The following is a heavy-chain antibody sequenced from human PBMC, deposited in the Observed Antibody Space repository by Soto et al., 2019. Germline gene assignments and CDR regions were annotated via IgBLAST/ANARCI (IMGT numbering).Heavy chain of an antibody. J-gene: IGHJ5*02. CDR3: ATTRGSGWDDYNWFDP. CDR1: GYSFTSYW. V-gene: IGHV5-51*01. CDR2: IYPGDSDT. D-gene: IGHD6-19*01. Sequence: GESLKISCKGSGYSFTSYWIGWVRQMPGKGLEWMGIIYPGDSDTRYSPSFQGQVTISADKSISTAYLQWSSLKASDTAMYYCATTRGSGWDDYNWFDPWGQGTLVTVSS.